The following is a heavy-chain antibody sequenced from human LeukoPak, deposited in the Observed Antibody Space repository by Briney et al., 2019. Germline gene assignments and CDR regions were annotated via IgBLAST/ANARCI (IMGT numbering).Heavy chain of an antibody. CDR2: IYYSGST. V-gene: IGHV4-39*01. CDR3: ASHGYGVELDFGFDY. CDR1: GGSISSSSYY. Sequence: SETLSLTCTVSGGSISSSSYYWGWIRQPPGKGLEWIGSIYYSGSTYYNPSLKSRVTISVDTSKNQFSLKLSSVTAADTAVYYCASHGYGVELDFGFDYWGQGTLVTVSS. J-gene: IGHJ4*02. D-gene: IGHD4-17*01.